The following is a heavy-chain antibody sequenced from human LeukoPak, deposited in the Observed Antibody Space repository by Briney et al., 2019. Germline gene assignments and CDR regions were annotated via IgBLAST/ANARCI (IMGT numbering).Heavy chain of an antibody. D-gene: IGHD3-10*01. CDR2: IHYSEST. J-gene: IGHJ3*02. CDR3: ASRSGSFSDALDI. Sequence: PSETLSLTCTVSGGSIRSYYWGWIRQPPGKGLEWIGYIHYSESTKYNPSLKSRVTMSVDTSKNQFSLKLSSVTAADTAVYYCASRSGSFSDALDIWGQGTLVTVAS. V-gene: IGHV4-59*08. CDR1: GGSIRSYY.